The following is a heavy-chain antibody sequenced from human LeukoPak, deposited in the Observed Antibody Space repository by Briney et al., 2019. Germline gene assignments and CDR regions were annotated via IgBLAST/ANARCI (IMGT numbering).Heavy chain of an antibody. CDR1: GGTFSSYA. CDR2: IIPIFGTA. Sequence: SSVKVSCKASGGTFSSYAISWVRQAPGQGLEWMGGIIPIFGTANYAQKFQGRATITADESTSTAYMELSSLRSGDTAVYYCARARAAMVRGGPLTDWGQGTLVTVSS. J-gene: IGHJ4*02. V-gene: IGHV1-69*01. CDR3: ARARAAMVRGGPLTD. D-gene: IGHD3-10*01.